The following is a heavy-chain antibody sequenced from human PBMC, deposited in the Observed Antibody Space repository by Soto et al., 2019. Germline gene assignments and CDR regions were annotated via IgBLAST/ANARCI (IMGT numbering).Heavy chain of an antibody. D-gene: IGHD2-2*01. CDR2: ISYDGSNK. Sequence: QVQLVESGGGVVQPGRSLRLSCAASGFTFSSYAMHWVRQAPGKGLEWVAVISYDGSNKYYADSVKARFTISRDNSKNTLYLQMNSLRAEDTAVYYCARAAAMRYYYYGMDVWGQGTTVTVSS. J-gene: IGHJ6*02. CDR1: GFTFSSYA. CDR3: ARAAAMRYYYYGMDV. V-gene: IGHV3-30-3*01.